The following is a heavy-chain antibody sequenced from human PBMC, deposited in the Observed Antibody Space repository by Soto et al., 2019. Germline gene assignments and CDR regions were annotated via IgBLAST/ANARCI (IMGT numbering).Heavy chain of an antibody. V-gene: IGHV3-23*01. CDR2: ISGSGGTT. CDR1: GFTFSTYA. Sequence: GGSLRLSCAASGFTFSTYAMSWVRQAPGKGLECVSTISGSGGTTDYAESVKGRFTISRDNSKNTLYLQMNSLRAEDTAVYYCAKVVSGWYGNFDSWGQGTLVTVSS. D-gene: IGHD6-19*01. J-gene: IGHJ4*02. CDR3: AKVVSGWYGNFDS.